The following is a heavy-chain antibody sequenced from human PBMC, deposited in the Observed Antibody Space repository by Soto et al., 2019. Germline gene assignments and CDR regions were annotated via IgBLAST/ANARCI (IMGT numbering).Heavy chain of an antibody. Sequence: SETLSLTCTVSGGSISSYYWSWIRQPPGKGLEWIGYIYYSGSTNYNPSLKSRVTISVDTSKNQFSLKLSSVTAADTAVYYCARLSRMGNYYYMDVWGKGTTVTVSS. CDR2: IYYSGST. J-gene: IGHJ6*03. CDR3: ARLSRMGNYYYMDV. D-gene: IGHD7-27*01. V-gene: IGHV4-59*01. CDR1: GGSISSYY.